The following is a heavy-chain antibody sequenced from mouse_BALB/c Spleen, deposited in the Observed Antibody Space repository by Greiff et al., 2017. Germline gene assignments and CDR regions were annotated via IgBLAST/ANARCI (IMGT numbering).Heavy chain of an antibody. CDR1: GFTFSDYY. CDR2: ISDGGSYT. J-gene: IGHJ1*01. CDR3: ARDHYGSSDWYFDV. Sequence: DVQLVESGGGLVKPGGSLKLSCAASGFTFSDYYMYWVRQTPEKRLEWVATISDGGSYTYYPDSVKGRFTISRDNAKNNLYLQMSSLKSEDTAMYYCARDHYGSSDWYFDVWGAGTTVTVSS. D-gene: IGHD1-1*01. V-gene: IGHV5-4*02.